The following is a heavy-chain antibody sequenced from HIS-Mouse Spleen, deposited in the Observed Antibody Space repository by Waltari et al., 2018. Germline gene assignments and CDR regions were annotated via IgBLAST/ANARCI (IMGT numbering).Heavy chain of an antibody. Sequence: QLQLQESGPGLVKPSETLSLTCTVSGGSISSSSYHWGWIRQPPGQGLAWSGSIYYSGSTYYNPSLKSRVTISVDTSKNQFSLKLSSVTAADTAVYYCARDQEYYYGSGSYYNAVYFDYWGQGTLVTVSS. CDR3: ARDQEYYYGSGSYYNAVYFDY. CDR1: GGSISSSSYH. J-gene: IGHJ4*02. V-gene: IGHV4-39*07. CDR2: IYYSGST. D-gene: IGHD3-10*01.